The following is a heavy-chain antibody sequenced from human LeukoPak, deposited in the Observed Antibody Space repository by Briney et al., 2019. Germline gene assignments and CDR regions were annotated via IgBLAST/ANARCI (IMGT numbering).Heavy chain of an antibody. CDR1: GYTFNGYY. Sequence: ASVKVSCKASGYTFNGYYMHWVRQAPGQGLEWMGWINPNSGGTNYAQKFQGRVTMTRDTSISTAYMELSRLRSDDTAVYYCARARVVAYCSGGSCYLGYWGQGTLVTVSS. V-gene: IGHV1-2*02. CDR3: ARARVVAYCSGGSCYLGY. D-gene: IGHD2-15*01. J-gene: IGHJ4*02. CDR2: INPNSGGT.